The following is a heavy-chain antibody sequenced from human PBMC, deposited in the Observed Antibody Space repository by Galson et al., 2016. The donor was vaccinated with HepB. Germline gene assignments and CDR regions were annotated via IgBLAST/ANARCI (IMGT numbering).Heavy chain of an antibody. CDR2: IKEDGSEE. D-gene: IGHD1-1*01. CDR3: ARTRWRGFSPFYFDN. V-gene: IGHV3-7*04. Sequence: SLRLSCAASGFTLSRYWMSWVRQAPGKGLESVANIKEDGSEENYVDSVKGRFTISRDNAKNSVYLQMNSLRDDDTAVYYCARTRWRGFSPFYFDNWGQGTLVAVSS. J-gene: IGHJ4*02. CDR1: GFTLSRYW.